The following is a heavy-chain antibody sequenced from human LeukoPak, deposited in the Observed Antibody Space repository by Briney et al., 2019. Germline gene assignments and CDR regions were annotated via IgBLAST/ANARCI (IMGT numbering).Heavy chain of an antibody. D-gene: IGHD6-19*01. CDR2: VSVSGLS. CDR1: GGSITTTNF. Sequence: SETLSLTCGVSGGSITTTNFWSWVRQTPGQGLEWIGEVSVSGLSDYNPSLKSRVTISADTSKNQFSLKLSSVTAADSAMYYCASLGSSAPLYYFDYWGQGTLVTVSS. CDR3: ASLGSSAPLYYFDY. V-gene: IGHV4-4*02. J-gene: IGHJ4*02.